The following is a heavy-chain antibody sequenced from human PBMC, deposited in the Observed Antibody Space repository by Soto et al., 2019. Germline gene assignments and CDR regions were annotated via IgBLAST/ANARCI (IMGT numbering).Heavy chain of an antibody. CDR1: GYTFTGYY. CDR3: ARVIAARLRGFDP. V-gene: IGHV1-2*02. D-gene: IGHD6-6*01. Sequence: ASVNVSCKASGYTFTGYYMHWVRQAPGQGLEWMGWINPNSGGTNYAQKFQGRVTMTRDTSISTAYMELSRLRSDDTAVYYCARVIAARLRGFDPWGQGTLVTVSS. J-gene: IGHJ5*02. CDR2: INPNSGGT.